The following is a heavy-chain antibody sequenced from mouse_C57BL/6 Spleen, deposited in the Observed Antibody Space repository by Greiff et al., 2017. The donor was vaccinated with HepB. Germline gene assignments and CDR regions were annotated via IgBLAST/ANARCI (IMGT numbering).Heavy chain of an antibody. CDR3: AGQEGGYYYYGSEGDWFAY. V-gene: IGHV5-9*01. Sequence: EVQRVESGGGLVKPGGSLKLSCAASGFTFSSYTMSWVRQTPEKRLEWVANISGGGGNTYYPDSVKGRFTISRDHAKNTLYLQMSRLRSEDTTLYYCAGQEGGYYYYGSEGDWFAYWGQGTLVTVSA. D-gene: IGHD1-1*01. CDR1: GFTFSSYT. J-gene: IGHJ3*01. CDR2: ISGGGGNT.